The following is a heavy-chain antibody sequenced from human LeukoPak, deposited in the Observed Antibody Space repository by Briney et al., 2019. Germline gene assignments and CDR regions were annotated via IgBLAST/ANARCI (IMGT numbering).Heavy chain of an antibody. CDR2: IKQDGSEK. Sequence: GSLRLSCAASGFTFSSVWMSWVRQTPGKGLEWVANIKQDGSEKHYVDSAKGRFTISRDNVKNALYLQMNSLRVDDTGVYYCVRGAYYAAYWGQGTLVSVSS. CDR3: VRGAYYAAY. V-gene: IGHV3-7*01. CDR1: GFTFSSVW. D-gene: IGHD3-10*01. J-gene: IGHJ4*02.